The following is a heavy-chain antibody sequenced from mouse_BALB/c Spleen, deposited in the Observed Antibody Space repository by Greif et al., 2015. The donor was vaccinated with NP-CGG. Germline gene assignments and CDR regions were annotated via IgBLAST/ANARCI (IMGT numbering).Heavy chain of an antibody. CDR3: ARIGGSYAMDY. Sequence: QVQLKQSGAELAKPGASVKMSCKASGYTFTSYRMHWVKQRPGQGLEWIGYINPSTGYTEYNQKFKDKATLTADKSSSTAYMQLSSLTSEDSAVYYCARIGGSYAMDYWGQGTSVTVSS. D-gene: IGHD2-14*01. CDR1: GYTFTSYR. J-gene: IGHJ4*01. V-gene: IGHV1-4*01. CDR2: INPSTGYT.